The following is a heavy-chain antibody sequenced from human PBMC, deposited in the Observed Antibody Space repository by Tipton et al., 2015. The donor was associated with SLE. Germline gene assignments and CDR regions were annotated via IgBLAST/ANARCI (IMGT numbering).Heavy chain of an antibody. CDR3: AREGYYDSSGYKAFDI. Sequence: SLRLSCAASGFTFSSYALHWVRQAPGKGLEWVAVISYDGSNKYYADSVKGRFTISRDNSKNTLYLQMNSLRAEDTAVYYCAREGYYDSSGYKAFDIWGQGTMVTVSS. CDR1: GFTFSSYA. D-gene: IGHD3-22*01. V-gene: IGHV3-30-3*01. CDR2: ISYDGSNK. J-gene: IGHJ3*02.